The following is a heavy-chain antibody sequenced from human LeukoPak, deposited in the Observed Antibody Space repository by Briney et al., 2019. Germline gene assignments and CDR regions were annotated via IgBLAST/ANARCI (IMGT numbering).Heavy chain of an antibody. CDR3: ASLKKGAHYDFWSGYPNREYYFDY. V-gene: IGHV4-4*07. Sequence: SHSLSPTLSLAGGSIIIYSCGWIRPPARKRLEWVGGISTTVRAHHITPPKSRVTMSVDTSKNQFSLKLSSVTAADTAVYYCASLKKGAHYDFWSGYPNREYYFDYWGEPGLATDCS. CDR2: ISTTVRA. D-gene: IGHD3-3*01. CDR1: GGSIIIYS. J-gene: IGHJ4*02.